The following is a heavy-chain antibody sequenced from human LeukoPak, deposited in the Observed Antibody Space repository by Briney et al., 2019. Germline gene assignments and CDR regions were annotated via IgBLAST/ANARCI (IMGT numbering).Heavy chain of an antibody. J-gene: IGHJ4*02. Sequence: GARRLACAASGFTFSNYDMDWLRQATGKGMEWVSSIGTAGAEHYQASVKGRFTISRENAKNSLYLQMNSLRAGDTAVFYCARSLRGSSYDYWGQGTLVTVSS. CDR3: ARSLRGSSYDY. CDR2: IGTAGAE. CDR1: GFTFSNYD. D-gene: IGHD2-15*01. V-gene: IGHV3-13*01.